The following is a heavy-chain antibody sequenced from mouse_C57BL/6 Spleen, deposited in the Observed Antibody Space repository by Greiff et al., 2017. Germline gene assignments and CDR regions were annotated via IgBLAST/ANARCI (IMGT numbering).Heavy chain of an antibody. CDR3: ARGGYYGFHYYAMDY. J-gene: IGHJ4*01. Sequence: EVQRVESEGGLVQPGSSMKLSCTASGFTFSDYYMAWVRQVPGKGLEWVANINYDGSSTYYLDSLKSRFIISRDNAKNILYLQMSSLKSEDTATYYCARGGYYGFHYYAMDYWGQGTSVTVSS. CDR1: GFTFSDYY. V-gene: IGHV5-16*01. D-gene: IGHD1-1*01. CDR2: INYDGSST.